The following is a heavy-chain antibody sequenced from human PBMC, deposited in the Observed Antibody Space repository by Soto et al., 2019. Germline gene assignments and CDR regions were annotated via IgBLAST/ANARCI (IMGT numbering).Heavy chain of an antibody. V-gene: IGHV4-39*02. CDR2: IYYGVTS. CDR3: ARGLISGSHYSGGWYYFDS. D-gene: IGHD1-26*01. J-gene: IGHJ4*02. CDR1: GGSISGRSYF. Sequence: PSETLSLTCTVSGGSISGRSYFWGWIRQPPGKGLEWIATIYYGVTSYYNPSLKSRVTISVDTSKNQLPLKLSSVTAADTAVYYCARGLISGSHYSGGWYYFDSWGQGTQVTVSS.